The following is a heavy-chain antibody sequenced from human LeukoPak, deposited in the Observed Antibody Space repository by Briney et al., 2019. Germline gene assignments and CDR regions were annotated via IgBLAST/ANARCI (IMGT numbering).Heavy chain of an antibody. D-gene: IGHD2-15*01. V-gene: IGHV4-4*07. CDR1: SGSINSDY. CDR2: IYISGST. CDR3: ARGGPRGRSYYYMDV. J-gene: IGHJ6*03. Sequence: SETLSLTCTVSSGSINSDYWSWIRQPAGKGLEWIGRIYISGSTNYNPYLKSRVTMSVDTSKNQISLKVSSVTAADTAVYYCARGGPRGRSYYYMDVWGKGTTVTVSS.